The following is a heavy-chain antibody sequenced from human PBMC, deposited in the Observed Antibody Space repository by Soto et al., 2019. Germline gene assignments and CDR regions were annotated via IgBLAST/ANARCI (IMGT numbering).Heavy chain of an antibody. CDR1: EFTFSSYG. J-gene: IGHJ4*02. CDR3: APGK. CDR2: ISYDGSDK. Sequence: GGSLRLSCAASEFTFSSYGMHWVRQAPGKGLEWVAVISYDGSDKYYADSVKGRFTISRDNSKNTLYLQMNSLRAEDTAVYYCAPGKWGQGTLVTVSS. V-gene: IGHV3-30*03.